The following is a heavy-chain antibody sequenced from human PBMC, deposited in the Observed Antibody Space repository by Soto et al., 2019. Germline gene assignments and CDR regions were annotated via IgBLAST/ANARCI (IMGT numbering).Heavy chain of an antibody. CDR2: ITPIFGTA. CDR1: GGTFSSYA. D-gene: IGHD3-10*01. CDR3: ASRWFGSPDGFDI. V-gene: IGHV1-69*01. J-gene: IGHJ3*02. Sequence: QVQLVQSGAEVKKPGSSVKVSCKASGGTFSSYAISWVRQAPGQGLEWMGGITPIFGTADYAQKFQGRVTITADESTSTAYMGLSSLRSEDTAVYYCASRWFGSPDGFDIWGQGTMVTVSS.